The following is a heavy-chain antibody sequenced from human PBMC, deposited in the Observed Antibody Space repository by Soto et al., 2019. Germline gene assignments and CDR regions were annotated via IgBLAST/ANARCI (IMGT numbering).Heavy chain of an antibody. CDR1: GFTFSSYD. V-gene: IGHV3-13*01. CDR3: ARGSPIAAAGTDAFDS. D-gene: IGHD6-13*01. CDR2: IGTAGDT. J-gene: IGHJ3*02. Sequence: EVQLVESGGGLVQPGGSLRLSCAASGFTFSSYDMHWVRQATGKGLEWVSAIGTAGDTYYPGSVKGRFTISRENAKNSCYLQINSLRAEDTAVYYCARGSPIAAAGTDAFDSWGQGTMVTVSS.